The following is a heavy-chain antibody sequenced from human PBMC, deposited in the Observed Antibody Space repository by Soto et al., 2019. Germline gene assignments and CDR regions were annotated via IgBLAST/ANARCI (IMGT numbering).Heavy chain of an antibody. V-gene: IGHV4-31*03. J-gene: IGHJ6*02. CDR1: GGSISSGGYY. D-gene: IGHD5-18*01. CDR2: LYYSGST. CDR3: ASRGYSYGFSLGMDV. Sequence: QVQLQESGPGLVKPSQTLSLTCTVSGGSISSGGYYWSWIRQHPGKGLEWIGYLYYSGSTHYNPSLKSRVTISVDTSKNQFSLKLSSVTAADTAVYYCASRGYSYGFSLGMDVWGQGTTVTVSS.